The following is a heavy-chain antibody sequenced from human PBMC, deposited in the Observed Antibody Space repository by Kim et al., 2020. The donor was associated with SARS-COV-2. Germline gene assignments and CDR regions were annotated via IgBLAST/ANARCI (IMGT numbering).Heavy chain of an antibody. CDR1: GFTFSDHY. Sequence: GGSLRLSCVASGFTFSDHYMDWVRQAPGRGLEWVARSRNKAQSYSTVYAASVKGRFTISRDESQNSLYLQMNSLKTEDTALYYCTRVVVSATPEVTFVIWGQGTEVTVSS. V-gene: IGHV3-72*01. CDR3: TRVVVSATPEVTFVI. J-gene: IGHJ3*02. D-gene: IGHD2-15*01. CDR2: SRNKAQSYST.